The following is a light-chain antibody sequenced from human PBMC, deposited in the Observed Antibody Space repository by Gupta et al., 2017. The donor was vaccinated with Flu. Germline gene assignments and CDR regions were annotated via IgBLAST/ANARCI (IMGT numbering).Light chain of an antibody. J-gene: IGLJ2*01. CDR1: SSDVGGYDD. Sequence: SSDVGGYDDVSWYQQHPGKAPKLMIYDVTNRPSGVSNRVSGSKSGNTASLTISGLQAEDEADYYCSAYITTTLDVAFGGGTKLTVL. CDR3: SAYITTTLDVA. V-gene: IGLV2-14*03. CDR2: DVT.